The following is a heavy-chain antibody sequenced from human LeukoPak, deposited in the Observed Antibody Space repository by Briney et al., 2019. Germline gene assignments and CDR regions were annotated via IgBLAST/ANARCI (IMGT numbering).Heavy chain of an antibody. CDR1: GYTFIGYY. V-gene: IGHV1-2*02. J-gene: IGHJ4*02. CDR3: ARDGDSGGYSKGFDY. CDR2: INSKSGGT. Sequence: ASVKVSCKASGYTFIGYYVHWVRQAPGQGLEWMGWINSKSGGTNYAQKFQGRVAMTRDTSISTAYMELSRLRSGDTAVYYCARDGDSGGYSKGFDYWGQGTLVTVSS. D-gene: IGHD1-26*01.